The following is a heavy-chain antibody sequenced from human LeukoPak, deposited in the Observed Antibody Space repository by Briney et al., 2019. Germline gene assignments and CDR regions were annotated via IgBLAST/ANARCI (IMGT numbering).Heavy chain of an antibody. Sequence: GGSLRLSCAASGWTFSGYHRSWIRRQAPGKGLERVSYISSSGTPTYYADSVKGRFTISRDNAKNSLYLQMTSLRAEGTSVYSLSRRGTGSYYDTSGYPYYFDSWGQGTLVTVSS. D-gene: IGHD3-22*01. V-gene: IGHV3-11*04. CDR2: ISSSGTPT. J-gene: IGHJ4*02. CDR3: SRRGTGSYYDTSGYPYYFDS. CDR1: GWTFSGYH.